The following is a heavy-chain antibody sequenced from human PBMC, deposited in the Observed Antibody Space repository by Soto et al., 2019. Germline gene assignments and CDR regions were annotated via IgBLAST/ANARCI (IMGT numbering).Heavy chain of an antibody. V-gene: IGHV4-59*01. CDR2: IYDSGST. CDR3: ARRGPGGRAFDL. Sequence: SETLSLTCTVSGGSISSYYWSWIRQPPGKGLEWIGYIYDSGSTNYNPSLKSRVTISLDTSNNQFSLKLSSVTAADTAVYYCARRGPGGRAFDLWGQGTMVTVSS. D-gene: IGHD3-16*01. CDR1: GGSISSYY. J-gene: IGHJ3*01.